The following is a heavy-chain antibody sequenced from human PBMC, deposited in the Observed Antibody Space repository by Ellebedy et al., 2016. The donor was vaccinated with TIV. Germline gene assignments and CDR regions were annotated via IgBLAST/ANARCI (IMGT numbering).Heavy chain of an antibody. CDR3: ARLGVKYGDYGMGMDV. CDR2: IYYSGST. D-gene: IGHD4-17*01. J-gene: IGHJ6*02. V-gene: IGHV4-39*07. CDR1: GGSISSRTYY. Sequence: SETLSLTCTVSGGSISSRTYYWGWIRQPPGKGLEWIGSIYYSGSTDYNPSLKSRVTISVDTSKNQFSLKLSSVTAADTAVYYCARLGVKYGDYGMGMDVWGQGTTVTVSS.